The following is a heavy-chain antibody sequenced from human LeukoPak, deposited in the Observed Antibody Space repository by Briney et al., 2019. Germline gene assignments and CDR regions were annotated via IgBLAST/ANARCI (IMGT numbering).Heavy chain of an antibody. Sequence: GGSLRLSCAASGFTFSSYGMHWVRQAPGKGLEWVVVIWYDGSNKYYADSVKGRFTISRDNSKNTLYLQMNSLRAEDTAVYYCARPRSSGWYYFDYWGQGTLVTVSS. CDR2: IWYDGSNK. CDR1: GFTFSSYG. V-gene: IGHV3-33*01. J-gene: IGHJ4*02. D-gene: IGHD6-19*01. CDR3: ARPRSSGWYYFDY.